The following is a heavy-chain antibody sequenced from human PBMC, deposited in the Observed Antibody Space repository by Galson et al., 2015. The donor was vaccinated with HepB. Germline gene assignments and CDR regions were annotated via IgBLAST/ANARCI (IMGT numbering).Heavy chain of an antibody. V-gene: IGHV3-23*01. D-gene: IGHD6-13*01. CDR2: ISGSGGSI. Sequence: SLRLSCAASGFTFSNYAMSWVRQAPGKGLEWVSAISGSGGSIYYADSVKGRFTISSDNSKNTLYLQMNSLRAGDTAVDYCAKVETAGTWGCYFDLWGRGTLVTVSS. CDR1: GFTFSNYA. CDR3: AKVETAGTWGCYFDL. J-gene: IGHJ2*01.